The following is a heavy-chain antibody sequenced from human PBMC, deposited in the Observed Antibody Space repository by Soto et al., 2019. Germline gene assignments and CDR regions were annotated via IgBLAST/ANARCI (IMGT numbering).Heavy chain of an antibody. CDR1: GGTFGRNT. CDR2: IVP. J-gene: IGHJ4*02. Sequence: QVHLVQSAAEVKKPGSSVRVSCTVSGGTFGRNTIVWVRQAPEQGLECMGHIVPKYAQKFQGRVTFTADESTTTAYMELSSLTSEDTAVYFCARDLNWAIDYWGKGTLVTVSS. D-gene: IGHD7-27*01. CDR3: ARDLNWAIDY. V-gene: IGHV1-69*01.